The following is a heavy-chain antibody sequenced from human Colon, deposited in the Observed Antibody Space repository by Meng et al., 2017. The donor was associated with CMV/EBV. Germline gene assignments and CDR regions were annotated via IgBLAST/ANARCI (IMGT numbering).Heavy chain of an antibody. CDR1: GFTFSEYY. CDR3: ARDRSRGSSVDFGD. J-gene: IGHJ4*02. V-gene: IGHV3-11*06. CDR2: ISSGFTYG. D-gene: IGHD1-26*01. Sequence: GESLKISCVASGFTFSEYYMTWIRQAPGKGLEWVSSISSGFTYGHYADSVKGRFTISRDNANNLLYLQMNSLRGEDTGVYYCARDRSRGSSVDFGDWGQGTLVTVSS.